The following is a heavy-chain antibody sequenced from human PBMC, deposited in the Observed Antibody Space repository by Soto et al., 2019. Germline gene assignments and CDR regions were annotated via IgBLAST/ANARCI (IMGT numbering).Heavy chain of an antibody. D-gene: IGHD4-17*01. CDR3: ANLATVTPFDY. J-gene: IGHJ4*02. CDR2: INPSGGST. V-gene: IGHV1-46*01. Sequence: ASVKVSCKASGYTFTSYYMHWVRQAPGQGLEWMGIINPSGGSTSYAQKFQSRVTMTRDTSTSTVYMELSSLRSEDTAVYYCANLATVTPFDYWGQGTLVTVSS. CDR1: GYTFTSYY.